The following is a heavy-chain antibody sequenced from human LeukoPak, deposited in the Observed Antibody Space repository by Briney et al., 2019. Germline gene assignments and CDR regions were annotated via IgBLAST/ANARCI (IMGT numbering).Heavy chain of an antibody. Sequence: GGSLRLSCAASGFTFSSYAMSWVRQAPGKGLEWVSAISGSGSNTYYADSVKGRFTISRDNSKNTLYLQMNSLRAEDTAVYYGAKDPRTDYGDYWGMAWFDPWGQGTLVTVSS. CDR1: GFTFSSYA. CDR3: AKDPRTDYGDYWGMAWFDP. J-gene: IGHJ5*02. CDR2: ISGSGSNT. V-gene: IGHV3-23*01. D-gene: IGHD4-17*01.